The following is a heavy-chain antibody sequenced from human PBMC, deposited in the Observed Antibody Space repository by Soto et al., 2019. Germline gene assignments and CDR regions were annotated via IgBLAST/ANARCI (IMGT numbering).Heavy chain of an antibody. CDR3: ARDRVAGIWGDGFEI. J-gene: IGHJ3*02. V-gene: IGHV1-18*04. Sequence: QVQLVQSGAEVKKPGASVKVSCKTSGYTFTNHGINWVRQAPGQGLEWMGWINPYNANVNYAQKLQGRVTMTTDTSTSTAYLDLRSLTSDDTAVYYCARDRVAGIWGDGFEIWGQGTMVTVSS. CDR2: INPYNANV. D-gene: IGHD3-16*01. CDR1: GYTFTNHG.